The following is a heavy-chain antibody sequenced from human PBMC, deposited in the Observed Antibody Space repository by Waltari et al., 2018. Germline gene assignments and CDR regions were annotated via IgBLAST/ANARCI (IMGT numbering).Heavy chain of an antibody. CDR1: GYPLPDLS. CDR2: FEPEDGET. J-gene: IGHJ6*02. Sequence: QVQLVQSGAEVKKPGASVKVSCKVSGYPLPDLSMHWVRQAPGTGLEWRGGFEPEDGETSYAQKFQGRVTMTEDTSTDTAYMELSSLRSEDTAVYYCATERYSNYEARYYYYGMDVWGQGTTVTVSS. V-gene: IGHV1-24*01. D-gene: IGHD4-4*01. CDR3: ATERYSNYEARYYYYGMDV.